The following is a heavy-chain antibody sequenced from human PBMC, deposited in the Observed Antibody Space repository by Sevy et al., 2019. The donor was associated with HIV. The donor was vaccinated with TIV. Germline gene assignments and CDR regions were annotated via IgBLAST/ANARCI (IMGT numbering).Heavy chain of an antibody. D-gene: IGHD6-13*01. CDR2: IYSYGET. CDR3: ARSMEQQLDAFDI. CDR1: GASIRDSSYY. J-gene: IGHJ3*02. V-gene: IGHV4-39*01. Sequence: SETLSLTCTVSGASIRDSSYYWAWIRQPPGKGVEWIGNIYSYGETYYNSSLKSRVTISVDTSKNQFSLSLTSVTAADTAIYFCARSMEQQLDAFDIWCQGTMVTVSS.